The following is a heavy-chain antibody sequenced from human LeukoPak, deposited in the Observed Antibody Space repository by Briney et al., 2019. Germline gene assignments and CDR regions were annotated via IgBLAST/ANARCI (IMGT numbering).Heavy chain of an antibody. CDR3: ATTKTLRDGYNLHY. D-gene: IGHD5-24*01. Sequence: GASVKVSCKASGYTFTSYGISWVRQAPGQGLEWMGWINPNSGGTTYAQKFQGRVTMTSDTSISTAYMDLSRLTSDDSAVYYCATTKTLRDGYNLHYWGQGTLVTVSS. J-gene: IGHJ4*02. V-gene: IGHV1-2*02. CDR2: INPNSGGT. CDR1: GYTFTSYG.